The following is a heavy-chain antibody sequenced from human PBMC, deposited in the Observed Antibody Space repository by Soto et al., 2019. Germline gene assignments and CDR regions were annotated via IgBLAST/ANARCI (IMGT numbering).Heavy chain of an antibody. CDR1: GFSLSADGVG. CDR2: IYWDDDK. J-gene: IGHJ3*01. V-gene: IGHV2-5*02. Sequence: QITLKESGPTLVKPTQTLTLTCTFSGFSLSADGVGVGWIRQPPGKALEWLALIYWDDDKRYRPSLKSRLTITKDTSNNHVVLTMTNMDPMDTATNSCEHAYGGTSWPNDAFDVWGQGTVVTVSS. D-gene: IGHD2-2*01. CDR3: EHAYGGTSWPNDAFDV.